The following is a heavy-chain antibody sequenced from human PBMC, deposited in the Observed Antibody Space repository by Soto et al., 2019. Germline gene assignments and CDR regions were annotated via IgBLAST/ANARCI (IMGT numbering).Heavy chain of an antibody. CDR1: GFTFSSYS. V-gene: IGHV3-48*02. CDR2: ISGSGNTV. J-gene: IGHJ6*02. CDR3: ARAPQGGASPKNYYFGMDV. Sequence: EVQVVESGGGLVQPGGSLRLSCAASGFTFSSYSMNWVRQAPGKGLEWLSYISGSGNTVYYADSVKGRLTISRDNAKNSLRLQMNGLGDEDTAVYYCARAPQGGASPKNYYFGMDVWGQGTTVTVSS.